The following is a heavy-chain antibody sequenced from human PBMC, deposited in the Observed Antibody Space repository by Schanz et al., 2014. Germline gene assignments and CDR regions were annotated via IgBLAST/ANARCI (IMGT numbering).Heavy chain of an antibody. CDR2: IIPILGIA. CDR3: ARGPRGTSP. CDR1: GGTFNSYT. Sequence: QVQLVQSGAEVKKPGSSMKVSCKASGGTFNSYTINWVRQAPGQGLEWMGRIIPILGIANYAQKFQGRVTITADRSTSTADMELSSLKSEDTAVYYCARGPRGTSPWGQGTLVTVSS. J-gene: IGHJ5*02. V-gene: IGHV1-69*02. D-gene: IGHD3-10*01.